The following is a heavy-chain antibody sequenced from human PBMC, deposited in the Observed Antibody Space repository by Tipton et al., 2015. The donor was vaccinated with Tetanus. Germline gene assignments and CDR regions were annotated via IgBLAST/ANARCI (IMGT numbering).Heavy chain of an antibody. J-gene: IGHJ3*02. D-gene: IGHD3-22*01. CDR3: ARDRRSYDSSDFFAFDI. V-gene: IGHV1-2*02. Sequence: VQLVQSGAEVRKPGASVQVSCKTSGYTFTVYYMHWVRLAPGQGLEWMGWINPKTGGTHSAQKFQGRVTMTRDTSINTLYLDLSSLRSDDTAVYYCARDRRSYDSSDFFAFDIWGQGTMITVSS. CDR2: INPKTGGT. CDR1: GYTFTVYY.